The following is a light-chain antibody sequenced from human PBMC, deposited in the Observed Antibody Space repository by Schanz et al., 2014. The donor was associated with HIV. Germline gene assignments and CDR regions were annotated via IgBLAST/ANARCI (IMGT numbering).Light chain of an antibody. V-gene: IGLV1-44*01. CDR2: NND. CDR3: ATWDITLNGPV. CDR1: RSDIGGRS. Sequence: QSVLTQPPSASATPGQRITIFCSGIRSDIGGRSVDWYRQRPGTAPKLLIHNNDQRPSGVPDRFSGSKSGTSASLTISGLQSDDEADYYCATWDITLNGPVFGGGTKLTVL. J-gene: IGLJ2*01.